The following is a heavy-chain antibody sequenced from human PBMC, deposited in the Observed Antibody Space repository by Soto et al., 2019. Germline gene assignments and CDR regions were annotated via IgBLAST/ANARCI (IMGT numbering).Heavy chain of an antibody. J-gene: IGHJ6*02. V-gene: IGHV1-69*13. CDR2: IIPIFGTP. D-gene: IGHD6-19*01. CDR3: ARDQVAGTGNGHYGMDV. Sequence: GASVKVSCKASGGTFSNYAISWVRQAPGQGLEWMGGIIPIFGTPYYAQRFRGRVTISADESTSTVYMELSSLRSDDTAVYYCARDQVAGTGNGHYGMDVWGQGTLVTVSS. CDR1: GGTFSNYA.